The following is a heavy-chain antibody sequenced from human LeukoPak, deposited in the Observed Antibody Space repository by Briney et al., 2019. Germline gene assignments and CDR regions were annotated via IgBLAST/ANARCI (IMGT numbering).Heavy chain of an antibody. CDR3: ARDMGHYYDSSGRNAGHDAFDI. D-gene: IGHD3-22*01. CDR1: GGSISSSNW. CDR2: IYHSGST. Sequence: PSGTLSLTCAVSGGSISSSNWWSWVRQPPGKGLEWIGEIYHSGSTNYNPSLKSRVTISVDTSKNQFSLKLSSVTAADTAAYYCARDMGHYYDSSGRNAGHDAFDIWGQGTMVTVSS. J-gene: IGHJ3*02. V-gene: IGHV4-4*02.